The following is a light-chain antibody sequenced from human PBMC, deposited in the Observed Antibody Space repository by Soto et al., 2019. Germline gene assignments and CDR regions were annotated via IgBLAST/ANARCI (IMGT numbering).Light chain of an antibody. CDR2: DAS. J-gene: IGKJ1*01. V-gene: IGKV3-11*01. CDR3: QQRSNWPPWT. Sequence: EIVLTQSPATLSLSPGERATLSCRASQSISTYLAWFQQKPGQAPRLIIYDASNRAAGIPARFSGSGSGTDFTLTISSLEPEDFSVYYCQQRSNWPPWTLGQGTKVDIK. CDR1: QSISTY.